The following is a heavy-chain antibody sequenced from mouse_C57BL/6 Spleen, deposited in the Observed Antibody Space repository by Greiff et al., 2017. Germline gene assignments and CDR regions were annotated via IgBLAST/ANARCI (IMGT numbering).Heavy chain of an antibody. J-gene: IGHJ4*01. V-gene: IGHV1-61*01. CDR3: ARGPYYGDMDY. D-gene: IGHD2-13*01. CDR1: GYTFTSYW. CDR2: IYPSDSET. Sequence: VQLQQPGAELVRPGSSVKLSCKASGYTFTSYWMDWVKQRPGHGLEWIGNIYPSDSETHYNQKFKDKATLTVDKSSSTAYMQLSSLTSEDSAVYYCARGPYYGDMDYWGKGTSVTVSS.